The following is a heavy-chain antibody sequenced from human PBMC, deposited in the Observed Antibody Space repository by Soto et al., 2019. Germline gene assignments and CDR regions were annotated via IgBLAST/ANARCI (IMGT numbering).Heavy chain of an antibody. J-gene: IGHJ5*02. V-gene: IGHV4-34*01. CDR2: INHSGST. D-gene: IGHD3-10*01. CDR3: ARGRTTYYYGSGSPNWFDP. CDR1: GGSFSGYY. Sequence: SETLSLTCAVYGGSFSGYYWSWIRQPPGKGLEWIGEINHSGSTNYNPSLKSRVTISVDTSKNQFSLKLSSVTAADTAVYYCARGRTTYYYGSGSPNWFDPWGQGTLVTVSS.